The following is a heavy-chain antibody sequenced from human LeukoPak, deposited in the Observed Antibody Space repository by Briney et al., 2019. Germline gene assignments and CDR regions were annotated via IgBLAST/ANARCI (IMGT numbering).Heavy chain of an antibody. CDR2: ISGSGGST. J-gene: IGHJ3*02. D-gene: IGHD3-22*01. CDR1: GFTFSSYA. CDR3: AKDRPSPYYYDSSGPDAFDI. Sequence: GGSLRLSCAASGFTFSSYAMSWVRQALGKGLEWVSAISGSGGSTYYADSVKGRFTISRDNSKNTLYLRMNSLRAEDTAVYYCAKDRPSPYYYDSSGPDAFDIWGQGTMVTVSS. V-gene: IGHV3-23*01.